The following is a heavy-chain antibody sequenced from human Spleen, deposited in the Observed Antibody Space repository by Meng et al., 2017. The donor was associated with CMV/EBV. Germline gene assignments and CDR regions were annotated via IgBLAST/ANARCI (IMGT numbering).Heavy chain of an antibody. D-gene: IGHD4-11*01. V-gene: IGHV3-23*03. CDR2: IYSGGSTT. CDR1: GFTFSSYA. Sequence: GGSLRLSCAASGFTFSSYAMTWVRQAPGKGLELVSLIYSGGSTTYYADSVKGRFTISRDNSKNTLYLQMNSLRAEDTAIYYCAKANNYAFDPWGQGTLVTVSS. CDR3: AKANNYAFDP. J-gene: IGHJ5*02.